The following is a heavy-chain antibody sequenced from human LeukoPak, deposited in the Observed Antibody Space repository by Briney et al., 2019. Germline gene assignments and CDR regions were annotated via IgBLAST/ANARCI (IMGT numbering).Heavy chain of an antibody. J-gene: IGHJ6*02. CDR3: ARAPGYSSGWTHYYYYGMDV. Sequence: SQTLSFTCAISGDSVSSNSAAWNWIRQSPSRGLEWLGRTYYRSKWYNDYAVSVKSRITINPDTSKNQFSLQLNSVTPEDTAVYYCARAPGYSSGWTHYYYYGMDVWGQGTTVTVSS. CDR1: GDSVSSNSAA. V-gene: IGHV6-1*01. CDR2: TYYRSKWYN. D-gene: IGHD6-19*01.